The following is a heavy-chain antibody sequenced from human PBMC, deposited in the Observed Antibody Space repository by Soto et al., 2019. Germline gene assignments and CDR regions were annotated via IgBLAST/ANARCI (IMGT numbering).Heavy chain of an antibody. CDR2: IWYDGSNK. CDR1: GFTFSSYG. Sequence: QVQLVESGGGVVQPGRSLRLSCAASGFTFSSYGMHWVRQAPGKGLEWVAVIWYDGSNKYYADSVKGRFTISRDNSKNTLYLQMNSLRAEDTAVYYCARDKAAGGTIIFDSWGQGTLVTVSS. V-gene: IGHV3-33*01. D-gene: IGHD6-13*01. J-gene: IGHJ4*02. CDR3: ARDKAAGGTIIFDS.